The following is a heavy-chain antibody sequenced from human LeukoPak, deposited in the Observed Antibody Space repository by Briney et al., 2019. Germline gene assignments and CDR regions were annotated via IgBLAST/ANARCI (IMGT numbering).Heavy chain of an antibody. D-gene: IGHD1-1*01. J-gene: IGHJ4*02. Sequence: PGGSLRLSCVASGFTFSDYYMSWIRQAPGKGLEWVSYISSGSTIYYADSVKGRFTISRDNAKNSLYLQMNSLRAEDTAVYYCARGNRYSDYWGQGTLVTVSS. CDR2: ISSGSTI. CDR1: GFTFSDYY. CDR3: ARGNRYSDY. V-gene: IGHV3-11*04.